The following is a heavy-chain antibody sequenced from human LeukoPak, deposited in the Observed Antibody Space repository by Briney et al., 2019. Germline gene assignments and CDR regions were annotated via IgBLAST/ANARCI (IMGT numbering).Heavy chain of an antibody. V-gene: IGHV1-2*02. J-gene: IGHJ6*02. CDR3: AREEMGRTTGDNYYYYGMDV. CDR2: INPNSGGT. D-gene: IGHD5-24*01. CDR1: GYTFIDYY. Sequence: ASVKVSCKASGYTFIDYYMHWVRQAPGQGLEWMGWINPNSGGTNYAQKFQGRVTMTRDTSISTAYMELSRLRSDDTAVYYCAREEMGRTTGDNYYYYGMDVWGQGTTVTVSS.